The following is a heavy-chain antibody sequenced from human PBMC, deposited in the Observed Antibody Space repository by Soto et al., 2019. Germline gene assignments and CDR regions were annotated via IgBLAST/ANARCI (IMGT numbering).Heavy chain of an antibody. CDR1: GFPFSRYA. Sequence: QVQLVESGGGVVQPGRSLRLSCAASGFPFSRYAMHWVRQAPGKGLEWVAVISYAGSNKYYADSVKGRFTISRDNSKNTLYLQMNSLRAEDTAVYDWARDPSFGGLDGMDVWGQGTTVTVSS. V-gene: IGHV3-30-3*01. D-gene: IGHD3-16*01. CDR2: ISYAGSNK. CDR3: ARDPSFGGLDGMDV. J-gene: IGHJ6*02.